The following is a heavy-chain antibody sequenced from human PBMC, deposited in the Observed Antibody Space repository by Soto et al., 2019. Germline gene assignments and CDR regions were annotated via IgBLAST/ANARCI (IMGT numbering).Heavy chain of an antibody. CDR2: IYCSGST. J-gene: IGHJ4*02. Sequence: SETLSLTCTVSGGSISSSSYYWGWIRQPPGKGLEWIGSIYCSGSTYYNPSLKSRVTISVDTSKNQFSLKLSSVTAADTAVYYCATNSLTRYSGSLRGFEYWGQGTPVTAS. CDR1: GGSISSSSYY. V-gene: IGHV4-39*01. D-gene: IGHD5-12*01. CDR3: ATNSLTRYSGSLRGFEY.